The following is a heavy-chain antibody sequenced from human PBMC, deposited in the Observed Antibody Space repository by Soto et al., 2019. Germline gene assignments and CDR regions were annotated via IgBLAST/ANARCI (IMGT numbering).Heavy chain of an antibody. CDR2: INHSGST. J-gene: IGHJ5*02. V-gene: IGHV4-34*01. D-gene: IGHD3-10*01. CDR1: GGSFSGYY. Sequence: QVQLQQWGAGLLKPSETLSLTCAVYGGSFSGYYWSWIRQPPGKGLEWIGEINHSGSTNYNPSLKSRVTISVDTSKNQFALKLSSVTAADTAVYYCARGLLWFGERFDPWGQGTLVTVSS. CDR3: ARGLLWFGERFDP.